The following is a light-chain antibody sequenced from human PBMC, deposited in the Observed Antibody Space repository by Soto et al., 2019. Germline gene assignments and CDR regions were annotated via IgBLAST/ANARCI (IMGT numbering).Light chain of an antibody. CDR3: QQSFSIPFT. J-gene: IGKJ3*01. Sequence: DIQMTQSPSSLSATVGDRVTITCRASQTIGKYLNWYQQQPGKVHKLLTYDASYLKSGVPSRFSGSESGTDFTLNISDLRPEDFATYYCQQSFSIPFTFGPGTKVD. CDR1: QTIGKY. V-gene: IGKV1-39*01. CDR2: DAS.